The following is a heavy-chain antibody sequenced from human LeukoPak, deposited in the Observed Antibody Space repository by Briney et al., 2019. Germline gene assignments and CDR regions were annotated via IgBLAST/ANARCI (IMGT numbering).Heavy chain of an antibody. Sequence: GRSLRLSCAASGFTFSSYGMPWVRQAPGKGLEWVAVISYDGSNKYYADSVKGRFTISRDNSKNTLYLQMNSLRAEDTAVYYCAKEFYSSPYFDYWGQGTLVTVSS. J-gene: IGHJ4*02. CDR3: AKEFYSSPYFDY. D-gene: IGHD6-13*01. CDR1: GFTFSSYG. V-gene: IGHV3-30*18. CDR2: ISYDGSNK.